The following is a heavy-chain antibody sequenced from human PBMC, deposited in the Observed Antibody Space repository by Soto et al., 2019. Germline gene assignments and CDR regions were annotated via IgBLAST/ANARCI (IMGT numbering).Heavy chain of an antibody. V-gene: IGHV1-18*01. CDR1: GYTFTNYG. D-gene: IGHD5-12*01. J-gene: IGHJ4*02. CDR3: ARDMRYEAVCDY. Sequence: QVQLMQSGVEVKKPGASMKVSCMASGYTFTNYGMSWLRQAPGQGLEWIGWISAYNNDRKYAQKFQGRVTMTTDTSTTIAYMELVNLRSDDTAVYYCARDMRYEAVCDYWGPGTLVTVSS. CDR2: ISAYNNDR.